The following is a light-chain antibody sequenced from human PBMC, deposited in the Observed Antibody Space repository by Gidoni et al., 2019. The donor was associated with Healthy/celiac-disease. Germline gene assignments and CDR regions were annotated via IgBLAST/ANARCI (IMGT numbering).Light chain of an antibody. J-gene: IGLJ2*01. Sequence: NFMLTQPHSVSESPGKTVTISGTRSSGSIASNYVQWYQQRPGSSPTTVIYEDNQRPSGVPDRFSGSIDSSSNSASLTISGLKTEDEADYYCQSYDSSNHRGVFGGGTKLTVL. CDR2: EDN. V-gene: IGLV6-57*01. CDR1: SGSIASNY. CDR3: QSYDSSNHRGV.